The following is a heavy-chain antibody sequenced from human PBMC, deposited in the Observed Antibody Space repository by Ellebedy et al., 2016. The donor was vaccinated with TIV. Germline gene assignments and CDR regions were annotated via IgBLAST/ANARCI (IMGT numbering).Heavy chain of an antibody. CDR1: GFTLGLYW. J-gene: IGHJ6*02. CDR2: IKQDGSEK. D-gene: IGHD2-21*01. V-gene: IGHV3-7*01. Sequence: GGSLRLXXAGSGFTLGLYWMSWVRQAPGKGLEWVANIKQDGSEKYYVDSVKGRFTISRDNAKSSLFLQMNSLRAEDTAVYYCARAAHFYSYGLDVWGQGTTVTVSS. CDR3: ARAAHFYSYGLDV.